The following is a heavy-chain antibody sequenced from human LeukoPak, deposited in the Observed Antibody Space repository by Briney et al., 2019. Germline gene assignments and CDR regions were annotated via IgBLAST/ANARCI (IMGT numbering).Heavy chain of an antibody. D-gene: IGHD5-18*01. J-gene: IGHJ4*02. Sequence: HTGGSLRLSCAASGFTLSSYAMSWVRQAPGKGLEWVSGISGSGGSTYYADSVKGRFTISRDNSKNTLYLQMNSLRAEDTAVYYCAKDSASYGRFDYWGQGTLVTVSS. CDR2: ISGSGGST. V-gene: IGHV3-23*01. CDR1: GFTLSSYA. CDR3: AKDSASYGRFDY.